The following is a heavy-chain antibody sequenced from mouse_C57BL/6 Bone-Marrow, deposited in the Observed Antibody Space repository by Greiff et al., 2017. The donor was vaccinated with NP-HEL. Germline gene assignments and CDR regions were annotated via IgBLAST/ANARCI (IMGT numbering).Heavy chain of an antibody. D-gene: IGHD1-1*01. Sequence: VQLVESGPGLVAPSQSLSITCTVSGFSLTSYAISWVRQPPGKGLEWLGVIWTGGGTNYNSALKSRLSISKDNSKSQVFLKMNSLQTDDTARYYCARNWGTTVVGTMDYWGQGTSVTVSS. CDR2: IWTGGGT. CDR3: ARNWGTTVVGTMDY. V-gene: IGHV2-9-1*01. CDR1: GFSLTSYA. J-gene: IGHJ4*01.